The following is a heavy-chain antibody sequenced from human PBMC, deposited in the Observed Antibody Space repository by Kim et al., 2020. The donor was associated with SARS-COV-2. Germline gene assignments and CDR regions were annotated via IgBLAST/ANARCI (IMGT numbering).Heavy chain of an antibody. CDR3: AKALRDYFDY. V-gene: IGHV3-23*01. D-gene: IGHD3-10*01. CDR2: IDSSGFRT. Sequence: GGSLRLSCAASGFTFSSYTMDWVRQAPGKGLEWVSTIDSSGFRTYYADSVKGRFTVSRDNSKNTLYLQMNSLRAEDTAVYYCAKALRDYFDYWGQGTLVTVSS. CDR1: GFTFSSYT. J-gene: IGHJ4*02.